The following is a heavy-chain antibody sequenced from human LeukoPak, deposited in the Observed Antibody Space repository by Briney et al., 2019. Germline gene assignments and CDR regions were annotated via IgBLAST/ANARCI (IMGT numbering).Heavy chain of an antibody. CDR3: ATLRGLGLYYFDY. J-gene: IGHJ4*02. V-gene: IGHV1-18*01. Sequence: ASVKVSCKASGYTFTSYGISWVRQAPGQGLEWMGWISAYNGNTNYAQKFQGRVTMTEDTSTDTAYMELSSLRSEDTAVYYCATLRGLGLYYFDYWGQGTLVTVSS. CDR1: GYTFTSYG. CDR2: ISAYNGNT.